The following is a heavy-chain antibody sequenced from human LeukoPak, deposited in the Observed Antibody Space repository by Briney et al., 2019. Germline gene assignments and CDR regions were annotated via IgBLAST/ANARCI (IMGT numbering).Heavy chain of an antibody. CDR2: IYYSGST. J-gene: IGHJ3*02. CDR1: GGSMSSYY. Sequence: PSETLSLTCTVSGGSMSSYYWSWIRQPPGKGLEWIGYIYYSGSTNYNPSLKSRVTISVDTSKNQFSLKLSSVTAADTAVYYCARLTDLGLPDAFDIWGRGTLVTVSS. D-gene: IGHD4/OR15-4a*01. V-gene: IGHV4-59*08. CDR3: ARLTDLGLPDAFDI.